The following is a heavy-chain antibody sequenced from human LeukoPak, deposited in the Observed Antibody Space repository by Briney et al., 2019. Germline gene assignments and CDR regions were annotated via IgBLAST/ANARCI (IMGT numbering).Heavy chain of an antibody. J-gene: IGHJ3*02. D-gene: IGHD2-15*01. Sequence: TSETLSLTCTVSGGSIISSDYHWGRVRQPPGKGLEWIGTISYSGNTDYNPSLRSRVTISVDTSNNQFSLRLGSVTAADTAVYHCARHCCSGPAKRVFDIWGQGTMVTVSS. CDR3: ARHCCSGPAKRVFDI. CDR2: ISYSGNT. V-gene: IGHV4-39*01. CDR1: GGSIISSDYH.